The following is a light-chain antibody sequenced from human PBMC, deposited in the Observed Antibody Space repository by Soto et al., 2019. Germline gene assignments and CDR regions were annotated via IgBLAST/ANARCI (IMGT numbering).Light chain of an antibody. CDR1: QSISSW. J-gene: IGKJ1*01. CDR2: KAS. V-gene: IGKV1-5*03. CDR3: QQYNSYWT. Sequence: DIQMTQSPSTLSASVGDRVTITCRASQSISSWLAWYHQKPGKAPKLLIYKASSLESGVPSRFSGSGSGTEFTLTISSLQPDDLATYYCQQYNSYWTFGQGTKVEIK.